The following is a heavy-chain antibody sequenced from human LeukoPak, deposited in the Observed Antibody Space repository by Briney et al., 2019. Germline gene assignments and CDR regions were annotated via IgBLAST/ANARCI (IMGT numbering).Heavy chain of an antibody. CDR1: GGSISSYY. CDR2: IYYSGST. D-gene: IGHD2-15*01. Sequence: PSETLSLTCTVSGGSISSYYWSWIRQPPGKRLEWIGYIYYSGSTYYNPSLKSRLTISVDTSKNQFSLKLISVTAADTAVYYCARGGWSLDYWGQGALVTVSS. CDR3: ARGGWSLDY. J-gene: IGHJ4*02. V-gene: IGHV4-59*01.